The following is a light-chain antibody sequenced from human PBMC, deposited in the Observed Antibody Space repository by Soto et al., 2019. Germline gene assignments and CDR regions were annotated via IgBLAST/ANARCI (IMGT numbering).Light chain of an antibody. J-gene: IGLJ1*01. CDR2: DVN. CDR1: SSDVGAYIF. Sequence: QSALTQPPSASGSPGQPVTISCTGTSSDVGAYIFVSWYQQHPGKAPKLMIYDVNRRPSGVPDRFSGSKSGNTASLTISGLQAEDEADYYCCSYAGSYTYVFGTGTKVTVL. V-gene: IGLV2-11*01. CDR3: CSYAGSYTYV.